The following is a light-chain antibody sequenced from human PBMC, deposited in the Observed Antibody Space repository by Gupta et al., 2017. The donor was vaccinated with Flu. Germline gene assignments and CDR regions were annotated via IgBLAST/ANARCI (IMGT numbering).Light chain of an antibody. CDR1: QQISNY. Sequence: GDSVTISCRASQQISNYLNWYQQESGKATKLLIYSVSGLQSDVPSRFSGSGSGSEFTFTISNLQPEDFATYYCQQSYRTPYTFGQGTKVEIQ. V-gene: IGKV1-39*01. CDR3: QQSYRTPYT. CDR2: SVS. J-gene: IGKJ2*01.